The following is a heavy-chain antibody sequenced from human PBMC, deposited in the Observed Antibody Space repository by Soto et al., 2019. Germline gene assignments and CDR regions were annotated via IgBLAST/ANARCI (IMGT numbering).Heavy chain of an antibody. Sequence: QVQLQQWGAGLLKPSETLSLTCAVYAGSFTTYYWSWIRQPPGKGLEWIGEINSSGSTNYNPSLKSRLTIAVDTPKNQFSPMLTSVTAADTAVYYCARIRARFSRSAFDIWGQGTMVTVSS. CDR2: INSSGST. V-gene: IGHV4-34*01. J-gene: IGHJ3*02. CDR1: AGSFTTYY. D-gene: IGHD1-26*01. CDR3: ARIRARFSRSAFDI.